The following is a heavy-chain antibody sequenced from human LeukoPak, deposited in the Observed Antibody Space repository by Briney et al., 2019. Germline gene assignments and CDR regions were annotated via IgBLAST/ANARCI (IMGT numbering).Heavy chain of an antibody. CDR3: AREVATGFSCFDY. CDR2: IYSGDST. J-gene: IGHJ4*02. CDR1: GLTVNNNY. V-gene: IGHV3-53*01. Sequence: GGSLRLSCAASGLTVNNNYMNWVRQAPGKGLEWVSLIYSGDSTYYADSVKGRFIISRDNSKNTLYLQMNSLRAEDTAVYYCAREVATGFSCFDYWGQGTLVTVSS. D-gene: IGHD2-21*02.